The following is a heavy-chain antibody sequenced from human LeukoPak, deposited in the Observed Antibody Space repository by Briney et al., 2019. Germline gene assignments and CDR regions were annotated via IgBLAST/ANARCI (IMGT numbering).Heavy chain of an antibody. D-gene: IGHD5/OR15-5a*01. V-gene: IGHV3-23*01. CDR3: AKHTGGILRSLDY. J-gene: IGHJ4*02. Sequence: GGSLRLSCAASGFTFSSYAMSWVRQAPGKGLEWASGIFIHGDETYHAESVKGRSTTSRDNSKSTLYLQMNSLLADDTAVYYCAKHTGGILRSLDYWGQGTLVTVSS. CDR1: GFTFSSYA. CDR2: IFIHGDET.